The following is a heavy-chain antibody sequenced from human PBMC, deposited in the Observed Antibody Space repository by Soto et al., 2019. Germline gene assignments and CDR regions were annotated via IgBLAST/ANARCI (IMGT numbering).Heavy chain of an antibody. J-gene: IGHJ6*02. CDR3: ARDLEAITMGWRCHYYYYCMDV. V-gene: IGHV3-21*01. Sequence: GGSLRLSCAASGFTFSSYSMNWFGQGPGKGLEWVSSISSSSSYIYYADSVKGRFTISRDNAKNSLHLQMNSLRAEDTAVYYCARDLEAITMGWRCHYYYYCMDVWGQGTTVTVAS. D-gene: IGHD3-10*01. CDR2: ISSSSSYI. CDR1: GFTFSSYS.